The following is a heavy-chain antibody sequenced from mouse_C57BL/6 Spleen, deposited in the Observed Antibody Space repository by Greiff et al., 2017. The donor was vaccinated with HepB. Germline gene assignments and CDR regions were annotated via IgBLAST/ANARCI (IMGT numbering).Heavy chain of an antibody. CDR3: ARDLITTVVGAMDY. V-gene: IGHV1-72*01. D-gene: IGHD1-1*01. CDR2: IDPNSGGT. CDR1: GYTFTSYW. J-gene: IGHJ4*01. Sequence: QVQLQQPGAELVKPGASVKLSCKASGYTFTSYWMHWVKQRPGRGLEWIGRIDPNSGGTKYNEKFKSKATLTVDKPSSTAYMQLSSLTSEDSAFYYCARDLITTVVGAMDYWGQGTSVTVSS.